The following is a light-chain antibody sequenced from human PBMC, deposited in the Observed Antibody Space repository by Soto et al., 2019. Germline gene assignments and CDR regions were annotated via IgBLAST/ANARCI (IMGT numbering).Light chain of an antibody. CDR3: QQFGGSPPRFT. V-gene: IGKV3-20*01. J-gene: IGKJ3*01. CDR2: GTS. Sequence: IVLTQSPGTLSLSPGERATLTCRASQTITSFYLAWYQQKPGQAPRLLIYGTSTRATGIPDRFSGSGFGTDFTLTIRKLEPEDFAVYYCQQFGGSPPRFTFGPGTKVEVK. CDR1: QTITSFY.